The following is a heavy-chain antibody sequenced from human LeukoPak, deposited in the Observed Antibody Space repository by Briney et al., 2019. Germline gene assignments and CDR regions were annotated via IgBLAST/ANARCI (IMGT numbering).Heavy chain of an antibody. CDR2: IKQDGSEK. V-gene: IGHV3-7*01. D-gene: IGHD3-22*01. CDR1: EFTFSSYW. Sequence: QPGGSLRLSCAASEFTFSSYWMSWVRQAPGKGLEWVANIKQDGSEKYYVDSVKGRFTISRDNAKNSLYLQMNSLRAEDTAVYYCARVLKTYYYDSSGYYDYWGQGTLVTVSS. CDR3: ARVLKTYYYDSSGYYDY. J-gene: IGHJ4*02.